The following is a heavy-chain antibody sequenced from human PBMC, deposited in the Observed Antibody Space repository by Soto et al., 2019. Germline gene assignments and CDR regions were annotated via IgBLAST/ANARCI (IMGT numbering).Heavy chain of an antibody. CDR3: AHIEVSGSAFDI. CDR2: IDWDDDK. J-gene: IGHJ3*02. CDR1: GFSFTTSEMR. Sequence: SGPTLVNPTQTLTLTCTFSGFSFTTSEMRVGWIRQPPGKALEWLARIDWDDDKFYSTSLKTRLTISKDTSKNQVVLTMTNMDPVDTATYYCAHIEVSGSAFDIWGQGTMVTVSS. V-gene: IGHV2-70*04. D-gene: IGHD2-15*01.